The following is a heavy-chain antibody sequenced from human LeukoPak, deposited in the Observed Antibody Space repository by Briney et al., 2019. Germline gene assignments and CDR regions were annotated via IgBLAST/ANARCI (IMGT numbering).Heavy chain of an antibody. CDR2: IWYDGSNK. J-gene: IGHJ5*02. V-gene: IGHV3-33*01. Sequence: GGSLRLSCAASGFTFSSYGMHWVRQAPGKGLEWVAVIWYDGSNKYYADSVKGRFTISRDNSKNTLYLQMNSLRAEDTAVYYCARGVRYSSSWIDPWGQGTLVTVSS. D-gene: IGHD6-13*01. CDR1: GFTFSSYG. CDR3: ARGVRYSSSWIDP.